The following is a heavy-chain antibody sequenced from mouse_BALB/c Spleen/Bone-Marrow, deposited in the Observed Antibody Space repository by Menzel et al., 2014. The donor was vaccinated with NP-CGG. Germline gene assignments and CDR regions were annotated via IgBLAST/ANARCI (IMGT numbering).Heavy chain of an antibody. CDR1: GYTFTNFW. J-gene: IGHJ4*01. Sequence: DLVKPGASVKLSCKASGYTFTNFWINWIKQRPGQGLEWIGRIAPGSGTTYYNEMFKGKATLTVDTSSSTAYIQLSSLSSEDSAVYFCARCDYAMDYGGQGTSVTVSS. CDR3: ARCDYAMDY. CDR2: IAPGSGTT. V-gene: IGHV1S41*01.